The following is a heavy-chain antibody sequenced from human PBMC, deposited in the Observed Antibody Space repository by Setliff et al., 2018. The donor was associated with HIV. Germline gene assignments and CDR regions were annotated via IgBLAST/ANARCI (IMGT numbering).Heavy chain of an antibody. V-gene: IGHV4-39*07. CDR2: IYQSGTT. CDR3: EAATVGQTGYYGIDV. J-gene: IGHJ6*02. D-gene: IGHD1-26*01. CDR1: GGPITTSTYY. Sequence: SETLSLTCTVSGGPITTSTYYWGWIRQPPGKGLEWIGNIYQSGTTFYNASLRSRVTMSVDTSKNQFSLKLNFVTAADTAVYYCEAATVGQTGYYGIDVGGQGTAVTVSS.